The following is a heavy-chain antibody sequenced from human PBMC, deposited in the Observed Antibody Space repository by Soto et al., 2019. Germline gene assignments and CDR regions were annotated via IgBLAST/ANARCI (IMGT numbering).Heavy chain of an antibody. CDR2: FDPEDGET. J-gene: IGHJ5*02. V-gene: IGHV1-24*01. CDR1: GYTLTELS. CDR3: ATDLEMAAAALNP. D-gene: IGHD6-13*01. Sequence: ASVKVSCKVSGYTLTELSMHGVLQAPGKGLEWMGGFDPEDGETIYAQKFQGRVTMTEDTSTDTAYMELSSLRSEDTAVYYCATDLEMAAAALNPWGQGTLVTVSS.